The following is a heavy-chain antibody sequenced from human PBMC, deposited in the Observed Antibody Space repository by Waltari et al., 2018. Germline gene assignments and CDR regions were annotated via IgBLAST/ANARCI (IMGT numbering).Heavy chain of an antibody. CDR3: ARGGGSYTFFDY. D-gene: IGHD1-26*01. CDR2: IYYSGST. J-gene: IGHJ4*02. CDR1: GGSISSYY. V-gene: IGHV4-59*01. Sequence: QVQLQESGPGLVKPSETLSLTCTVSGGSISSYYWSWIRQPPGKGLEWIGYIYYSGSTNNNPSRKIRVTISVDTSKNQFSLKLSFVTAAATAVYYCARGGGSYTFFDYWGQGTLVTVSS.